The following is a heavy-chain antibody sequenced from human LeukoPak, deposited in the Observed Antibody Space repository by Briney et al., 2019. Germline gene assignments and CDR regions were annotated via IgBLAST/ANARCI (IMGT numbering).Heavy chain of an antibody. Sequence: GGSLRLSCAASGFTFSSYSMNWVRQAPGKGLEWISYISGHSSTIYFADSVKGRFTISRDNARNSLYLQMNSLRAEDTAVYYCARDFNYGGNFDYWGQGTLVTVSS. D-gene: IGHD4-23*01. CDR1: GFTFSSYS. J-gene: IGHJ4*02. V-gene: IGHV3-48*01. CDR2: ISGHSSTI. CDR3: ARDFNYGGNFDY.